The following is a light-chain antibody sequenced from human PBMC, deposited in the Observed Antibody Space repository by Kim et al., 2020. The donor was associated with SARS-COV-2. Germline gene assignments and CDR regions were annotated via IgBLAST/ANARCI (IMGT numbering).Light chain of an antibody. CDR1: QSVSSS. CDR3: QQYNRWPLT. V-gene: IGKV3-15*01. J-gene: IGKJ4*01. Sequence: VSPGEGAALSCRASQSVSSSLAWYQQKPGQAPRLLIYGASTRATGIPARFSGSGSGTEYTLTISSLQSEDFAVYYCQQYNRWPLTFGGGTKVDIK. CDR2: GAS.